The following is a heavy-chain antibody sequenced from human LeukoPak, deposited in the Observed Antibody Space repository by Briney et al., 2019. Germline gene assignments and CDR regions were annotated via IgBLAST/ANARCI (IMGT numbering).Heavy chain of an antibody. CDR2: ISGSGGST. CDR3: AKPYCSGGSCYFWEEGYFDY. CDR1: GFTFSSYA. J-gene: IGHJ4*02. Sequence: GGSLRLSCAASGFTFSSYAMSWVRQAPGKGLEWVSAISGSGGSTYYADSVKGRFTISRDNSKNTLYLQMNSLRAEDTAVYYCAKPYCSGGSCYFWEEGYFDYWGQGTLVTVSS. D-gene: IGHD2-15*01. V-gene: IGHV3-23*01.